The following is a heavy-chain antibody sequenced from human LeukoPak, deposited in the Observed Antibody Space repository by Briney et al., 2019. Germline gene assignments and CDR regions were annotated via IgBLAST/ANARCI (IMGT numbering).Heavy chain of an antibody. Sequence: GGSLRLSCAASGFTFSSYAMHWVRQAPGKGLEWVAVISYDGSIKYYADSVKGGFTISRDNSKNTLYLQMNSLRAEDTAVYYCARDPSSSGWYESGYFQHWGQGTLVTVSS. CDR3: ARDPSSSGWYESGYFQH. V-gene: IGHV3-30*04. CDR2: ISYDGSIK. J-gene: IGHJ1*01. D-gene: IGHD6-19*01. CDR1: GFTFSSYA.